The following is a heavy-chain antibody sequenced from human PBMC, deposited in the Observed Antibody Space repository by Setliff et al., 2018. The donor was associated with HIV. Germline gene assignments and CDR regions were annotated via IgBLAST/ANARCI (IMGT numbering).Heavy chain of an antibody. CDR2: ISPKNGDT. Sequence: ASVKVSCKASGYSFSAYYIHWVRQAPGRGLEWMGWISPKNGDTSYSQKFQGRVTMTRDTSTNTAYMELNRLSFDDTAVFYCARDKENYYYGMDVWGQGTAVT. CDR3: ARDKENYYYGMDV. J-gene: IGHJ6*02. V-gene: IGHV1-2*02. CDR1: GYSFSAYY.